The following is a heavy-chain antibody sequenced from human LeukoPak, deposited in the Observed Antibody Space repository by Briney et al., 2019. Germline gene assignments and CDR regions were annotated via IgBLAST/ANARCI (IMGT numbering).Heavy chain of an antibody. D-gene: IGHD2-2*01. V-gene: IGHV4-34*01. CDR2: INHSGST. CDR1: GGSFSGYY. CDR3: AREVSGYQLTMYYFDY. Sequence: SETLSLTCAVYGGSFSGYYGSWIRQPPGKGLEWIGEINHSGSTNYNPSLKSRVTVSVDTSKNQFSLKLSSVTAADTAVYYCAREVSGYQLTMYYFDYWGQGTLVTVSS. J-gene: IGHJ4*02.